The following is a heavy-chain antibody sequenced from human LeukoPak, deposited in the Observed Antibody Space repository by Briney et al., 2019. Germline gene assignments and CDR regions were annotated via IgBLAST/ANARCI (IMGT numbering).Heavy chain of an antibody. CDR1: GGSISSNNHY. D-gene: IGHD3-9*01. CDR3: ARHVGRNTGYYVSLDM. J-gene: IGHJ3*02. V-gene: IGHV4-39*01. CDR2: IHYSGVI. Sequence: SETLSLTCTVSGGSISSNNHYWGWIRQPPGKGLEWIGTIHYSGVINYNPSLKSRVTMSVDTSKNQFSLKSNSVTAADSAVYYCARHVGRNTGYYVSLDMCGQGTMVTVSS.